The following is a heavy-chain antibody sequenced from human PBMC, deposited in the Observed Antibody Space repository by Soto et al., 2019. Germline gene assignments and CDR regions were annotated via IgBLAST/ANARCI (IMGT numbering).Heavy chain of an antibody. Sequence: GSLRLSCAASGLTFRSYGMHWVRQAPVKGLEWVAVLWYDESRRYYADSVKGRFTISRDISQNTLYLQLSDLRAEDTAVYYCARDICSGGFCLDYWGQGTLVTVS. J-gene: IGHJ4*02. CDR1: GLTFRSYG. V-gene: IGHV3-33*01. CDR2: LWYDESRR. D-gene: IGHD2-15*01. CDR3: ARDICSGGFCLDY.